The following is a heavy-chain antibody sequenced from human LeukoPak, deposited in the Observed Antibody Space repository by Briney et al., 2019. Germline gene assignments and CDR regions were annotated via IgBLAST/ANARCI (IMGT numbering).Heavy chain of an antibody. D-gene: IGHD5-24*01. CDR3: VRSDGARVFDS. V-gene: IGHV4-59*12. CDR2: ISDSGSP. J-gene: IGHJ3*02. Sequence: SETLSLTCTVSGGFISGYYWSWLRQPPGKGLEWIGYISDSGSPDYNPSLKSRVTISVDTSKNQFSLKVTFVTAADTAVYYCVRSDGARVFDSWGQGTIVTVSS. CDR1: GGFISGYY.